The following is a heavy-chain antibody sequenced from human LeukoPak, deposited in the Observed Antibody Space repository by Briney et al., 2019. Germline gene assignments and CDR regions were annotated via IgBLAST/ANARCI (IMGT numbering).Heavy chain of an antibody. CDR1: GGSISSYY. V-gene: IGHV4-59*01. CDR2: IYYSGST. D-gene: IGHD2-15*01. CDR3: ARGRFELPY. Sequence: PSQTLSLTCTVSGGSISSYYWSWIRQPPGKGLEWIGYIYYSGSTNYNPSLKSRVAMSVDTSNNQFFLRLTSVTAADTALYYCARGRFELPYWGQGTPVTVSS. J-gene: IGHJ4*02.